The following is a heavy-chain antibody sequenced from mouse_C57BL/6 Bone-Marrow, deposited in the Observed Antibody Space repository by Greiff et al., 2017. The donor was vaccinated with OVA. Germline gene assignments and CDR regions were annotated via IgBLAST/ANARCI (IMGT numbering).Heavy chain of an antibody. V-gene: IGHV1-69*01. Sequence: QVQLQQPGAELVMPGASVKLSCKASGYTFTSYWMHWVKQRPGQGLEWIGEIDPSDSYTNYNQKFKGKSTLTVDKSSSTAYMQLSSLTSEDSAVYYCARQLRLRLFFAYWGQGTLVTVSA. D-gene: IGHD3-2*02. CDR2: IDPSDSYT. CDR1: GYTFTSYW. CDR3: ARQLRLRLFFAY. J-gene: IGHJ3*01.